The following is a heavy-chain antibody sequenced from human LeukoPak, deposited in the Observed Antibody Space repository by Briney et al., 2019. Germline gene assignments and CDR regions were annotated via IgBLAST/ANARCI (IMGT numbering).Heavy chain of an antibody. J-gene: IGHJ2*01. CDR2: TSSDGSGK. Sequence: GGSLRLSCGVSGFTFSNYDMHWVRQAPGKGLEWVAVTSSDGSGKYYADSLKGRFTISSDNSKNTLYLQINSLRVEDTPVYYCAQGYADYGWYFDLWGRGSLVTVFS. CDR3: AQGYADYGWYFDL. D-gene: IGHD4-17*01. V-gene: IGHV3-30*18. CDR1: GFTFSNYD.